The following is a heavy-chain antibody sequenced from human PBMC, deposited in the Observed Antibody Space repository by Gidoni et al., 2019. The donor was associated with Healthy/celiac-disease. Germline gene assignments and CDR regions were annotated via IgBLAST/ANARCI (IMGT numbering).Heavy chain of an antibody. J-gene: IGHJ3*02. D-gene: IGHD3-22*01. CDR3: AKDSGPYDSSGYSAFDI. CDR1: GFPFVDYT. V-gene: IGHV3-9*01. CDR2: ISWNSGSI. Sequence: EVQLVESGGGLVQPGRSLRLSCAASGFPFVDYTMHWVRQAPGKGLEWVSGISWNSGSIGYADSVKGRFTISRDNAKNSLYLQMNSLRAEDTALYYCAKDSGPYDSSGYSAFDIWGQGTMVTVSS.